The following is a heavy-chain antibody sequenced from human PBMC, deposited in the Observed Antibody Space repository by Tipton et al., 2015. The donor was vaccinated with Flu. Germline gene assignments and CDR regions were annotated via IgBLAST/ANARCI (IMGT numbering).Heavy chain of an antibody. D-gene: IGHD6-19*01. CDR3: ARGGLRAVFPYYYYGMDV. Sequence: GSLRLSCVASGFNVRTNFMSWVRQAPGKGLEWVSVIYSGGSTYYSDSVNGRFAISRDISKNTLYLQINSLKAEDTAVYYCARGGLRAVFPYYYYGMDVWGQGTTVTVSS. J-gene: IGHJ6*02. V-gene: IGHV3-53*01. CDR1: GFNVRTNF. CDR2: IYSGGST.